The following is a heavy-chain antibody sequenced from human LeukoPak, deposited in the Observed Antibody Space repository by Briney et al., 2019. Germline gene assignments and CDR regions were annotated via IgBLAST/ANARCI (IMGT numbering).Heavy chain of an antibody. CDR1: GGTISNYC. CDR2: IYITGST. D-gene: IGHD3-9*01. Sequence: SETLSLTCTVSGGTISNYCWSWIRQSAGKGLEWIGRIYITGSTNYNPSLKSRVSMSLDTSKNQLSLKLSSVTAADTAVYYCARAGGDILTGYYLAPGVIDYWGQGTLVTVSS. CDR3: ARAGGDILTGYYLAPGVIDY. J-gene: IGHJ4*02. V-gene: IGHV4-4*07.